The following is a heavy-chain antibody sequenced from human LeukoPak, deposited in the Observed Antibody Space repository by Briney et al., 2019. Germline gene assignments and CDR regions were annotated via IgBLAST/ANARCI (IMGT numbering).Heavy chain of an antibody. D-gene: IGHD2-21*02. CDR3: ARVAYCGGDCYSRFDP. CDR2: IYYSGST. J-gene: IGHJ5*02. V-gene: IGHV4-59*01. Sequence: VKPSETLSLSCTVSGGSITSYYWNWIRQPPGKGLEWIGYIYYSGSTNYNPSLKSRVTISVDTSKNQFSLKLSSVTAADTAVYYCARVAYCGGDCYSRFDPWGQGTLVTVSS. CDR1: GGSITSYY.